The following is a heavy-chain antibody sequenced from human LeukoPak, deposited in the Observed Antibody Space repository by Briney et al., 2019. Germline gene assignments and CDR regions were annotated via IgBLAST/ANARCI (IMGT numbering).Heavy chain of an antibody. CDR3: ARRFDS. CDR1: GFSFTAYS. J-gene: IGHJ4*02. V-gene: IGHV3-48*01. CDR2: IGPGGDI. Sequence: GGSLRLSCAASGFSFTAYSMNWVRQAPGRGLEWISYIGPGGDIYYADSVTGRFTVSRDTAKNSLYLQMNGLRVEDTAVYYCARRFDSCGQGTLVTVSS.